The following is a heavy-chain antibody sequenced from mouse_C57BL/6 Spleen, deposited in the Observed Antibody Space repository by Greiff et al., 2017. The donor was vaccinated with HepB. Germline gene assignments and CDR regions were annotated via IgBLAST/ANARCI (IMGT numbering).Heavy chain of an antibody. CDR1: GFTFSDYG. D-gene: IGHD4-1*01. Sequence: EVHLVESGGGLVQPGGSLKLSCAASGFTFSDYGMAWVRQAPRKGPEWVAFISNLAYSIYYADTVTGRFTISRENAKNTLYLEMSSLRSEDTAMYYCARLGTGTKGYYFDYWGQGTTLTVSS. CDR3: ARLGTGTKGYYFDY. CDR2: ISNLAYSI. J-gene: IGHJ2*01. V-gene: IGHV5-15*01.